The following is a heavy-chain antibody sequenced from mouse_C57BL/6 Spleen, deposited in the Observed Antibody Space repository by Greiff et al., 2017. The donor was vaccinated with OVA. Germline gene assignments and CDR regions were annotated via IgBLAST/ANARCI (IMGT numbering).Heavy chain of an antibody. V-gene: IGHV1-15*01. D-gene: IGHD2-3*01. J-gene: IGHJ2*01. Sequence: VQLQQSGAELVRPGASVTLSYKASGYTFTDYEMHWVKQTPVHGLEWIGAIDPETGGTAYNQKFKGKAILTADKSSSTAYMELRSLTSEDSAVYYCTRFGGGYYGYWGQGTTLTVSS. CDR3: TRFGGGYYGY. CDR1: GYTFTDYE. CDR2: IDPETGGT.